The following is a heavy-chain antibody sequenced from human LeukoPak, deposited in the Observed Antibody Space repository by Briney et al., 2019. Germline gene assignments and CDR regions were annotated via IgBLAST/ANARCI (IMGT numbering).Heavy chain of an antibody. CDR3: ARDGGGCSSTSCGEENWFDP. D-gene: IGHD2-2*01. CDR2: ISAYNGNT. Sequence: ASVKVSCKASGYTFTSYGISWVRQAPGQGLEWMGWISAYNGNTNYAQKLQGRITMTTDTSTSTAYMELGSLRSDDTAVYYCARDGGGCSSTSCGEENWFDPWGQGTLVTVSS. J-gene: IGHJ5*02. CDR1: GYTFTSYG. V-gene: IGHV1-18*01.